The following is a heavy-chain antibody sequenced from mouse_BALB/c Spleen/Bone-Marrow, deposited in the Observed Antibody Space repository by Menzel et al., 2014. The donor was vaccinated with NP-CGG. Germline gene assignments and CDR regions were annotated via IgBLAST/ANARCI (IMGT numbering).Heavy chain of an antibody. V-gene: IGHV5-9-4*01. CDR3: ARDHYGNYPMDY. D-gene: IGHD1-2*01. CDR2: ISSGGSYT. J-gene: IGHJ4*01. Sequence: QLKQSGGGLVKPGGSLKLSCAASGFTFSSHAMSWVRQSPEKRLAWAAEISSGGSYTYYPDTVTGRFTISRDNAKNTLCLEMSSLRSEDTAMYYWARDHYGNYPMDYWGQGTSLTVPS. CDR1: GFTFSSHA.